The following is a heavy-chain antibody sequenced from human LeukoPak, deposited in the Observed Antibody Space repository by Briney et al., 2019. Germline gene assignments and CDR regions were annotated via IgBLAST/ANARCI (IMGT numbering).Heavy chain of an antibody. Sequence: SETLSLTCTVSGGSISSYYWSWIRQPPGKGLEWIGYIYYSGSTNYNPHLKSRVTISVDTSKNQFSLKLSSVTAADTAVYYCARQGFLEWSYNWFDPWGQGTLVTVSS. J-gene: IGHJ5*02. CDR2: IYYSGST. D-gene: IGHD3-3*01. V-gene: IGHV4-59*08. CDR3: ARQGFLEWSYNWFDP. CDR1: GGSISSYY.